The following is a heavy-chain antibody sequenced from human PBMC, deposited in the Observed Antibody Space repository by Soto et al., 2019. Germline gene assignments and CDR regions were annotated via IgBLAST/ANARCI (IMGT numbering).Heavy chain of an antibody. J-gene: IGHJ5*02. Sequence: ASVKVSCKASGYTFTSYGISWVRQALGQGLEWMGWISAYNGNTNYAQKLQGRVTMTTDTSTSTAYMELRSLRSDDTAVYYCARDLGDYTNNWFDPWGQGTLVTVSS. CDR3: ARDLGDYTNNWFDP. V-gene: IGHV1-18*01. CDR1: GYTFTSYG. CDR2: ISAYNGNT. D-gene: IGHD4-17*01.